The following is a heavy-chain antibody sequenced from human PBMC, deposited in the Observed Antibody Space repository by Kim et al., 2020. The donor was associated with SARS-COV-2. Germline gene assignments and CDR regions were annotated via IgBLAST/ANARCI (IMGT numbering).Heavy chain of an antibody. Sequence: GGSLRLSCAASGFTFSSYAMSWVRQAPGKGLEWVSAISGSGGSTYYADSVKGRFTISRDNSKNTLYLQMNSLRAEDTAVYYCAKGGWVRDYYDSSGYYLFDYWGQGTLVTVSS. CDR1: GFTFSSYA. CDR3: AKGGWVRDYYDSSGYYLFDY. CDR2: ISGSGGST. V-gene: IGHV3-23*01. J-gene: IGHJ4*02. D-gene: IGHD3-22*01.